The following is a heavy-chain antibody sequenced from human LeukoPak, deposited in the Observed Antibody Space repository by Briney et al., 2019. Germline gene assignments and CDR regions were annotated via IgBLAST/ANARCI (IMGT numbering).Heavy chain of an antibody. CDR2: IYTGGGT. D-gene: IGHD6-25*01. V-gene: IGHV3-53*05. CDR1: GFSVRTNF. CDR3: AIVAREDGYYYFDY. J-gene: IGHJ4*02. Sequence: GGSLRLSCAVSGFSVRTNFMSWVRQAPGKGLEWVSVIYTGGGTEHADSVKGRFTISRDNSKNTLALQMGSLRAEDMAVYYCAIVAREDGYYYFDYWGQGTLVTVSS.